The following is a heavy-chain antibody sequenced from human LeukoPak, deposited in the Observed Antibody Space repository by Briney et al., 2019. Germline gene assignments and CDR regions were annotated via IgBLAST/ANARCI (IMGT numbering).Heavy chain of an antibody. CDR3: ATYDFWSGYFVY. D-gene: IGHD3-3*01. CDR1: GGSISSSSYY. CDR2: IYYSGST. V-gene: IGHV4-39*01. J-gene: IGHJ4*02. Sequence: SETLSLACTVPGGSISSSSYYWGWIRQPPGKGLEWIGSIYYSGSTYYNPSLKSRVTISVDTSKNQFSLKLSSVTAADTAVYYCATYDFWSGYFVYWGQGTLVTVSS.